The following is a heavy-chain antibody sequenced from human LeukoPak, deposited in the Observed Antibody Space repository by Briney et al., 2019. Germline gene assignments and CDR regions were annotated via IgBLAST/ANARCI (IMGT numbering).Heavy chain of an antibody. CDR3: ASVRGYSSGWYASGFDP. CDR1: GGSISSSSYY. CDR2: IYYSGST. J-gene: IGHJ5*02. D-gene: IGHD6-19*01. Sequence: PSETLSLTCTVSGGSISSSSYYWGWLRQPPGKGPVWLGSIYYSGSTNYNPSLKSRVTISLDTSKNQFSLKLSSMTAADTAVYYCASVRGYSSGWYASGFDPWGQGTLVTVSS. V-gene: IGHV4-39*07.